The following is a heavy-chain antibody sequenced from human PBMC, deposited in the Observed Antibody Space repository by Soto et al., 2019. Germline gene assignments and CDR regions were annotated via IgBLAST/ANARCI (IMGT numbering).Heavy chain of an antibody. D-gene: IGHD6-13*01. Sequence: SETLSLTCAVSGGSISSGGYSWSWIRQPPGKGLEWIGYIYHSGSTYYNPSLKSRVTISVDTSKNQFSLKLTSVTAADTAVYYCARAKATAATFRDYYYGMDVWGQGTKVTVSS. J-gene: IGHJ6*02. CDR3: ARAKATAATFRDYYYGMDV. CDR1: GGSISSGGYS. CDR2: IYHSGST. V-gene: IGHV4-30-2*01.